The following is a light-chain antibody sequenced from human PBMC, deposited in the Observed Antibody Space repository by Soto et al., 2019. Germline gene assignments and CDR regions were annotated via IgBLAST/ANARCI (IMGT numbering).Light chain of an antibody. CDR3: CSFGGRAI. J-gene: IGLJ2*01. CDR1: SSDVGAYNY. Sequence: QSVLTQPPSASGSPGQSVTISCTGTSSDVGAYNYVSWYQQHPGKAPKLLIYEVSKRPSGVPDRFSGSKSGNTASLTVSGLQAEDEADYHCCSFGGRAIFGGGTKLTVL. V-gene: IGLV2-8*01. CDR2: EVS.